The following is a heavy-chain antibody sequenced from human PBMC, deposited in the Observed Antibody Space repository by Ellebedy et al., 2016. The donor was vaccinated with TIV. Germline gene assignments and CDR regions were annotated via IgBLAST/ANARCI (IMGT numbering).Heavy chain of an antibody. CDR2: IYYSGST. V-gene: IGHV4-39*07. D-gene: IGHD3-10*01. J-gene: IGHJ4*02. Sequence: SETLSLTXAVSGGSISSSSYYWGWIRQPPGKGLEWIGSIYYSGSTYYNPSLKSRVTISVDTSKNQFSLKLSSVTAADTAVYYCARGRTYGSGSYVDYWGQGTLVTVSS. CDR3: ARGRTYGSGSYVDY. CDR1: GGSISSSSYY.